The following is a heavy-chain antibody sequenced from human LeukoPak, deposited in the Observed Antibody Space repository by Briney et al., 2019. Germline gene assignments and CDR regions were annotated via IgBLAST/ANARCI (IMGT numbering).Heavy chain of an antibody. CDR1: GFTFSSYA. D-gene: IGHD2-15*01. Sequence: PGGSLRLSCAASGFTFSSYAMSWVRQAPGKGLEWVSAISGSGGSTYYADSVKGRFTTSRDNAKNSLYLQMNSLRAEDTAVYYCARDCSGGSCYAIGQFDYWGQGTLVTVSS. V-gene: IGHV3-23*01. CDR2: ISGSGGST. CDR3: ARDCSGGSCYAIGQFDY. J-gene: IGHJ4*02.